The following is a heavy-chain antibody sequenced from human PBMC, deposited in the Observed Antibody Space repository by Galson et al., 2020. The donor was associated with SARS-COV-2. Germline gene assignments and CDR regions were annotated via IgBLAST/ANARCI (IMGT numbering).Heavy chain of an antibody. CDR3: AKARVPAAVTCFDP. CDR2: ITTSGTST. CDR1: GFTLSSYA. J-gene: IGHJ5*02. V-gene: IGHV3-23*01. Sequence: TGGSLRLSCAASGFTLSSYAMSWVRQAPGRGLEWASTITTSGTSTYYADSVKGRFTISRDNSKNTLYLQMNSLRAEDTAVYYCAKARVPAAVTCFDPWGQGTLVTVSS. D-gene: IGHD2-2*01.